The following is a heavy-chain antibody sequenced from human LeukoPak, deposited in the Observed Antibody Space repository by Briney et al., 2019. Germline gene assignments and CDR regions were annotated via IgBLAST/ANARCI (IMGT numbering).Heavy chain of an antibody. Sequence: GSSVKVSCKASGGTFSSYAISWVRQAPGQGLEWMGRIIPIFGTANYAQKFQGRVTITTDESTSTAYMELSSLRSEDTAVYYCARDYGGYDSYFDYWGQGTLVTVSS. J-gene: IGHJ4*02. CDR2: IIPIFGTA. V-gene: IGHV1-69*05. D-gene: IGHD5-12*01. CDR3: ARDYGGYDSYFDY. CDR1: GGTFSSYA.